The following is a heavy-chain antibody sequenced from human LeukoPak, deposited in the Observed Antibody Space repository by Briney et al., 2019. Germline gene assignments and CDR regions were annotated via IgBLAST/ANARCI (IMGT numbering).Heavy chain of an antibody. Sequence: GGSLRLSCEASGFTFSSYGMHWVRQAPGKGLEWVSGISASGGATYYADSVKGRFTISRDNSKNTLYLQMNSLKAEDAALYYCAKGNYGEKIDYWGPGTLVTVSS. CDR1: GFTFSSYG. CDR3: AKGNYGEKIDY. V-gene: IGHV3-23*01. D-gene: IGHD4-17*01. CDR2: ISASGGAT. J-gene: IGHJ4*02.